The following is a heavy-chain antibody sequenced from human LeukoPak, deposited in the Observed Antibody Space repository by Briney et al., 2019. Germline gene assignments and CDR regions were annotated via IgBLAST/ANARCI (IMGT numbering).Heavy chain of an antibody. D-gene: IGHD2-2*01. V-gene: IGHV4-39*01. CDR1: GGSINSSSYX. CDR3: ARQXSSSLGGGY. CDR2: XXXXGRX. Sequence: SETLSLTCTVSGGSINSSSYXXXWXRQPPXXXXXXMXXXXXXGRXYXXPXLKSXVXXSADTSKNQFSLKLSSVTAADTAVYYCARQXSSSLGGGYWGQGTLVTVSS. J-gene: IGHJ4*02.